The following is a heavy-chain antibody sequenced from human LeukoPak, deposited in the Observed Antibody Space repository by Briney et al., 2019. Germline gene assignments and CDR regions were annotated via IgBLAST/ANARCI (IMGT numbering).Heavy chain of an antibody. Sequence: ASVKVSCKASGNTFTNNGISWVRQAPGQGLEWMGWISAYNGNTNYAQKFQGRVTMTRDTSISTAYMELSRLRSDDTAVYYCAEEGSGSYYNHWGQGTLVTVSS. CDR1: GNTFTNNG. CDR2: ISAYNGNT. J-gene: IGHJ5*02. V-gene: IGHV1-18*01. D-gene: IGHD3-10*01. CDR3: AEEGSGSYYNH.